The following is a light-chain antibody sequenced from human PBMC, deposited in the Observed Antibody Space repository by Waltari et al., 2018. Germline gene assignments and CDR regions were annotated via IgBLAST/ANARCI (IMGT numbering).Light chain of an antibody. CDR1: GNEAGAYYP. CDR3: SAYAIAITPVL. V-gene: IGLV2-14*01. CDR2: DVT. J-gene: IGLJ2*01. Sequence: QSALTQPASVSGSPGQSIPISCTGTGNEAGAYYPVSWYQQHPGNAPKLKIYDVTNRASGVSSRCSGSKSGNTASLTISGLQAEDEADYYCSAYAIAITPVLFGGGTKVTVL.